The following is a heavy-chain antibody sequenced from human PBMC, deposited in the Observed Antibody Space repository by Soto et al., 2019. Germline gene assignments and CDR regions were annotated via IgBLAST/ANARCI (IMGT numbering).Heavy chain of an antibody. D-gene: IGHD2-2*01. CDR1: GFTFSSYS. J-gene: IGHJ6*03. CDR3: ARGYCSSTSCYYYYYYYMDV. Sequence: EVQLVESGGGLVQPGGSLRLSCAASGFTFSSYSMNWVRQAPGKGLEWVSYISSSSSTIYYADSVKCRFTISRDNAKNSLYLQMNSLRAEDTAVYYCARGYCSSTSCYYYYYYYMDVWGKGTTVTVSS. V-gene: IGHV3-48*01. CDR2: ISSSSSTI.